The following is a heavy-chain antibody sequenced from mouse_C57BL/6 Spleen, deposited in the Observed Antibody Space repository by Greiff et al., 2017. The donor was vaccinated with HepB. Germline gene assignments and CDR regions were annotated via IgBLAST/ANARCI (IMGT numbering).Heavy chain of an antibody. CDR2: FDPETGGT. J-gene: IGHJ4*01. CDR3: TSPSSSYAMDY. D-gene: IGHD1-3*01. V-gene: IGHV1-15*01. Sequence: VQLQESGAELVRPGASVTLSCKASGYTFTDYEMHWVKQTPVHGLEWIGAFDPETGGTAYNQKFKGKAILTADKSSSTAYMELRSLTSEDSAVYYCTSPSSSYAMDYWGQGTSVTVSS. CDR1: GYTFTDYE.